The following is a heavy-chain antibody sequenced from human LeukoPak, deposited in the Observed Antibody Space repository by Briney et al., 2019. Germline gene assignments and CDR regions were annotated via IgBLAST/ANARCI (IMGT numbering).Heavy chain of an antibody. V-gene: IGHV4-30-2*01. D-gene: IGHD3-16*01. CDR2: MYHSGRT. J-gene: IGHJ4*02. CDR3: ARDGGGLGRGIDY. Sequence: SETLSLTCTVSGGSVSSGSYYWSWIRQPPGKGLEWIGYMYHSGRTYYNPSLKSRVTISVDRSKNQFSLRLSSVTAADTAVYYCARDGGGLGRGIDYWGQGTLVTVSS. CDR1: GGSVSSGSYY.